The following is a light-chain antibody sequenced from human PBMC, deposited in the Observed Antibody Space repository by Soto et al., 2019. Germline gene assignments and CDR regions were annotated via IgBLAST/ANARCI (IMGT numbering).Light chain of an antibody. CDR1: SSNIGRNG. CDR3: AAWDDSLNGLV. Sequence: QSVLTQPPSTSGTPGQRVTISCSGSSSNIGRNGVNWYQQLPGTAPKLLIYTNNQRPSGVPARFSGSKSGTSASLAIGGLQSADEADYYCAAWDDSLNGLVFGGGTKLTVL. V-gene: IGLV1-44*01. CDR2: TNN. J-gene: IGLJ2*01.